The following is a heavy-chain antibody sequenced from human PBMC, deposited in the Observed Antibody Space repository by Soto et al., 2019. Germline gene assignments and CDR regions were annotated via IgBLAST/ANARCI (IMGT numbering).Heavy chain of an antibody. J-gene: IGHJ6*02. CDR3: AKDSYRGMDV. D-gene: IGHD1-26*01. CDR2: IRGVSDVI. CDR1: GFTFSSYS. Sequence: GGSLRLSCVASGFTFSSYSMNWVRQVPGKGLEWVSYIRGVSDVIYYADSVKGRFTISRDNAKNTLYLQMNSLRAEDTALYYCAKDSYRGMDVWGQGTTVTVSS. V-gene: IGHV3-48*01.